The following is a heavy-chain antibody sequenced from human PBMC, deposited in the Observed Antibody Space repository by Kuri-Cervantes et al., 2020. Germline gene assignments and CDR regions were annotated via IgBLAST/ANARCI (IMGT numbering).Heavy chain of an antibody. CDR1: GFTFDDYA. CDR3: ARDPYYGDYVKTFDY. Sequence: GESLKISCAASGFTFDDYAMHWVRQAPGKGLEWVAKIKQDGSEKYYVDSVKGRFTISRDNAKNSLYLQMNSLRAEDTAVYYCARDPYYGDYVKTFDYWGQGTLVTVSS. J-gene: IGHJ4*02. V-gene: IGHV3-7*01. CDR2: IKQDGSEK. D-gene: IGHD4-17*01.